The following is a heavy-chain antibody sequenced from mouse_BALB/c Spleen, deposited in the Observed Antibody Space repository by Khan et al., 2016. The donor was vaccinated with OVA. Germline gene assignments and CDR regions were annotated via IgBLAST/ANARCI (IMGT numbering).Heavy chain of an antibody. CDR3: AKLLWSHYYALDY. CDR1: GFSLTDYG. CDR2: IWGGGNT. D-gene: IGHD1-1*02. Sequence: QVQLKESGPGLVAPSQSLSITCTVSGFSLTDYGVSWIRQPPGKGLEWLGLIWGGGNTYYNSVLNYRLSISKDNSKSQVFLKMNSLQTDDTAMYYCAKLLWSHYYALDYWGQGTSVTVAS. J-gene: IGHJ4*01. V-gene: IGHV2-6-5*01.